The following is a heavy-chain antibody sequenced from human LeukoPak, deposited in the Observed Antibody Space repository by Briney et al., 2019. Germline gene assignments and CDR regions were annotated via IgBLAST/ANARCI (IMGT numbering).Heavy chain of an antibody. CDR1: GGSITGYY. CDR2: IHYTGAT. Sequence: SETLSLTCAVYGGSITGYYWSWIRQTPGRGLEWVGEIHYTGATSYNPSLKSRATISTDTSKNQSSLRLSSVTAADTAVYYRARGNILTGYCFDFWGQGALVTVSS. CDR3: ARGNILTGYCFDF. D-gene: IGHD3-9*01. V-gene: IGHV4-34*01. J-gene: IGHJ4*02.